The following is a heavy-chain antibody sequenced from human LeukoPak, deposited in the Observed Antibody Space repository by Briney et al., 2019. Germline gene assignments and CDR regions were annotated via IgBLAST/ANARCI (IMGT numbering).Heavy chain of an antibody. D-gene: IGHD3-22*01. Sequence: PSETLSPTCTVSGGSISSSSYYWGWIRQPPGKGLEWIGSIYYSGSTYYNPSLKSRVTISVDTSKNQFSLKLSSVTAVDTAVYYCARVVGTMIVVVITTPGYFDYWGQGTLVTVSS. V-gene: IGHV4-39*01. CDR2: IYYSGST. CDR1: GGSISSSSYY. CDR3: ARVVGTMIVVVITTPGYFDY. J-gene: IGHJ4*02.